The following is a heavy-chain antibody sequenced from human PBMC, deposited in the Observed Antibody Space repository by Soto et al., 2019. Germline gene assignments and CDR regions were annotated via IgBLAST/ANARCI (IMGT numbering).Heavy chain of an antibody. CDR3: ARGPEYYDFWSGIPNYYYYYGMDV. CDR1: GGTFSSYA. Sequence: GASVKVSCKASGGTFSSYAISWVRQAPGQGLEWMGGIIPIFGTANYAQKFQGRVTITADESTSTAYMELSSLRSEDTAVYYCARGPEYYDFWSGIPNYYYYYGMDVWGQGTTVTVSS. D-gene: IGHD3-3*01. J-gene: IGHJ6*02. CDR2: IIPIFGTA. V-gene: IGHV1-69*13.